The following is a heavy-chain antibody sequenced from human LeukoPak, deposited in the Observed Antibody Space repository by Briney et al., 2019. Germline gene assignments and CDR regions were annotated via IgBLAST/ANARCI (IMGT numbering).Heavy chain of an antibody. CDR1: GGPFSGYY. J-gene: IGHJ4*02. CDR3: ARGRSYYGSGSIRYFDY. CDR2: INHSGST. Sequence: SETLSLTCAVYGGPFSGYYWSWIRQPPGKGLEWIGEINHSGSTNYNPSLKSRVTISVDTSKNQFSLKLSSVTAADTAVYYCARGRSYYGSGSIRYFDYWGQGTLVTVSS. D-gene: IGHD3-10*01. V-gene: IGHV4-34*01.